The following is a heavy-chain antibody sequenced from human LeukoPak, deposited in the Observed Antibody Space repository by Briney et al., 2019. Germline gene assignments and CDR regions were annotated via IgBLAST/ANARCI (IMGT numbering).Heavy chain of an antibody. D-gene: IGHD3-22*01. CDR3: ARDEYYYDSSGYRYYFDY. CDR2: ISYDGSNK. CDR1: GFTFSSYG. J-gene: IGHJ4*02. V-gene: IGHV3-30*03. Sequence: GGSLRLSCAASGFTFSSYGMHWVRQAPGKGLEWVAVISYDGSNKYYADSVKGRFTISRDNSKNTLYLQMNSLRAEDTAVYYCARDEYYYDSSGYRYYFDYWGQGTLVTVSP.